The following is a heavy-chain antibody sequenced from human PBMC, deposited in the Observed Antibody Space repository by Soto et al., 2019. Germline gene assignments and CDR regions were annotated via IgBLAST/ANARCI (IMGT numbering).Heavy chain of an antibody. J-gene: IGHJ4*02. D-gene: IGHD4-17*01. CDR2: ISSSSSYI. CDR3: ARDTVTTPYY. V-gene: IGHV3-21*01. CDR1: GFTFSSYS. Sequence: EVQLVESGGGLVKPGGSLRLSCAASGFTFSSYSMNWVRQAPGKGLEWVSSISSSSSYIYYADSVKGRFTISRDNAKNSLYLQMNSLRAEDTAVYYCARDTVTTPYYWGQGTLVTVSS.